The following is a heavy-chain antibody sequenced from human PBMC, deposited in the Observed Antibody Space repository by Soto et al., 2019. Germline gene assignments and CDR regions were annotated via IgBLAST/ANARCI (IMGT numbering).Heavy chain of an antibody. CDR1: GFTFSSYG. J-gene: IGHJ4*02. D-gene: IGHD6-19*01. Sequence: GGSLRLSCAASGFTFSSYGMHWVRQAPGKGLEWVEVISYDGSNKYYADSVKGRFTISRDNSKNTLYLQMNSLRAEDTAVYYCAIIAVAETTNDYWGQGTLVTVSS. V-gene: IGHV3-30*03. CDR2: ISYDGSNK. CDR3: AIIAVAETTNDY.